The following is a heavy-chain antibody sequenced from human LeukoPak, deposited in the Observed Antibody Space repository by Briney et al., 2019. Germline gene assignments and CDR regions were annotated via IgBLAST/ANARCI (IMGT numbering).Heavy chain of an antibody. Sequence: SETLSLTCAVSGGSISSSNWWSWVRQPPGKGLEWIGEIYHSGSTNYNPSLKSRVTISVDKSKNQFSLKLSSVTAADTAVYYCARVDSSGWYGLRYFDYWGQGTLVTVSS. V-gene: IGHV4-4*02. D-gene: IGHD6-19*01. CDR2: IYHSGST. J-gene: IGHJ4*02. CDR1: GGSISSSNW. CDR3: ARVDSSGWYGLRYFDY.